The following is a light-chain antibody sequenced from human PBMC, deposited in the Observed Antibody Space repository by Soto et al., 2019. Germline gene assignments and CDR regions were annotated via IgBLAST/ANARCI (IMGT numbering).Light chain of an antibody. CDR2: EVS. V-gene: IGLV2-14*01. Sequence: QSVLTQPASVSGSPGQSITISCTGTSSDVGGYNYVSWYQQHPGKAPKLMIYEVSNRPSGVSNRFSGSRSGSSGSLAITGLQPEDEADYYCQSYDSGVTGSVFGTGTKVTVL. CDR3: QSYDSGVTGSV. J-gene: IGLJ1*01. CDR1: SSDVGGYNY.